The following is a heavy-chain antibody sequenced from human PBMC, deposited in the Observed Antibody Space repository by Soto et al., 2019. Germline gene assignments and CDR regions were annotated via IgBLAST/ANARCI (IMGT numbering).Heavy chain of an antibody. CDR1: GYTFTSYG. V-gene: IGHV1-18*01. CDR3: ARDKGGSRDDFDI. CDR2: ISGYNSNT. D-gene: IGHD3-16*01. Sequence: GASVKVSCKASGYTFTSYGISWVRQGPGQGLEWMGWISGYNSNTNYAQKLQGRVTMTTDTSTSTAYMELRSLRSDDTALYYCARDKGGSRDDFDIWGQGTMVTVSS. J-gene: IGHJ3*02.